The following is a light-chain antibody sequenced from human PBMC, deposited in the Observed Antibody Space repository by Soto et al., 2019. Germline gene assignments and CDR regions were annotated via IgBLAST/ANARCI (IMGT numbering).Light chain of an antibody. J-gene: IGKJ1*01. Sequence: IGLNQSPDALSLSKGERATLSCRPSKSFRHSYLAWYQQKPGQAPRLLIYGASSRATGIPDRFSGSGSGTDFTLTISRLQPEDFAVYYCQQYQNSPRTFGQGT. CDR2: GAS. CDR1: KSFRHSY. V-gene: IGKV3-20*01. CDR3: QQYQNSPRT.